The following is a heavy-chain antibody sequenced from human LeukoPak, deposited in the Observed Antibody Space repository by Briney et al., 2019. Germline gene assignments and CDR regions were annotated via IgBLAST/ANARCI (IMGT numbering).Heavy chain of an antibody. Sequence: GGSLRLSCAASGFTFSNYNMNWVRQAPGKGLEWVSSISISSSYKYYADSVKGRFTISRDNAKNSLYLQMNSLRAEDTAGYYCARGRYDILAGYQPPYFDYWGQGTLVTVSS. J-gene: IGHJ4*02. CDR1: GFTFSNYN. CDR3: ARGRYDILAGYQPPYFDY. D-gene: IGHD3-9*01. CDR2: ISISSSYK. V-gene: IGHV3-21*01.